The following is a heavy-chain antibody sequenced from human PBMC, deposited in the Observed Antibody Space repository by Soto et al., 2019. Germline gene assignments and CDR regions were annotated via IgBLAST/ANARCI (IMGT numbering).Heavy chain of an antibody. V-gene: IGHV1-69*13. Sequence: ASVKVSCKASGGTFSSYAISWVRQAPGQGLEWMGGIIPIFGTANYAQKFQGGVTITADESTSTAYMELSSPRSEDTAVYYCAKGIAVAGRAYFDYWGQGTLVTVSS. D-gene: IGHD6-19*01. CDR3: AKGIAVAGRAYFDY. CDR2: IIPIFGTA. CDR1: GGTFSSYA. J-gene: IGHJ4*02.